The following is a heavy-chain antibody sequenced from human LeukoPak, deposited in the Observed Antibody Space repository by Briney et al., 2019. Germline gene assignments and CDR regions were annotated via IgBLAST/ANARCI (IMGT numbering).Heavy chain of an antibody. CDR2: IYYSGST. V-gene: IGHV4-39*01. Sequence: PSETLSLTCTVSGGSISSSSYYWGWIRQPPGKGLEWIGSIYYSGSTYYNPSLKSRVTISVDTSKNQFSLKLSSEAAADSAVYYCARQGQQLTRGWFDPWGQGTLVTVSS. D-gene: IGHD6-13*01. CDR3: ARQGQQLTRGWFDP. CDR1: GGSISSSSYY. J-gene: IGHJ5*02.